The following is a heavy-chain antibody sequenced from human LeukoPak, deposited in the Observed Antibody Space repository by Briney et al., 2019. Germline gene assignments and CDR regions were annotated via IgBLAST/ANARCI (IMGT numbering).Heavy chain of an antibody. J-gene: IGHJ6*02. V-gene: IGHV1-69*13. D-gene: IGHD3-3*01. CDR2: IIPIFGTA. Sequence: SVKVSCKASGGTFSIYAISWVRQAPGQGLEWMGGIIPIFGTANYAQKFQGRVTITADESTSTAYMELSSLRSEDTAVYYCARERITIFGVVPDYYGMDVWGQGTTVTVSS. CDR1: GGTFSIYA. CDR3: ARERITIFGVVPDYYGMDV.